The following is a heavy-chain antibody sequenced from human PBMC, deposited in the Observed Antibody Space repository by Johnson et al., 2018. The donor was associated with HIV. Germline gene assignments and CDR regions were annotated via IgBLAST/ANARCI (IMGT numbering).Heavy chain of an antibody. Sequence: VQLVESGGGVVQPGRSLRLSCSASGFTFSIYAMSWVRQAPGKGLEWVSTVSSSGGSTYYADSVKGRFTISRDNAKNSLYLQMNSLRAEDTAVYYCARDLAALDAFDIWGQGTMVTVSS. J-gene: IGHJ3*02. CDR1: GFTFSIYA. CDR2: VSSSGGST. CDR3: ARDLAALDAFDI. V-gene: IGHV3-23*04. D-gene: IGHD6-6*01.